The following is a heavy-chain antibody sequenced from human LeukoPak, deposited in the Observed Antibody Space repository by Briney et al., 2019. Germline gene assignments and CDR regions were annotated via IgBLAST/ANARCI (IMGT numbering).Heavy chain of an antibody. CDR1: GYTFTRYY. J-gene: IGHJ5*02. D-gene: IGHD3-10*01. CDR3: ARAGGYYGSGSPASPTTWFDP. CDR2: ISPNSGGT. V-gene: IGHV1-2*02. Sequence: ASVKVSCKASGYTFTRYYMHWVRQAPGQGLEWMGWISPNSGGTNYAQKFQGRVTMTRDTSLSPDYMELSRLRSDDTAVYYRARAGGYYGSGSPASPTTWFDPWGPGTLVTVSS.